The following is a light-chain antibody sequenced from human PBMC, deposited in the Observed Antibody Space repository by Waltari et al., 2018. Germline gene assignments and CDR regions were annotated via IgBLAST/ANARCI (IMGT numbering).Light chain of an antibody. CDR1: QSVSRA. CDR2: GAS. V-gene: IGKV3-20*01. J-gene: IGKJ1*01. CDR3: QQYVRLPVT. Sequence: EIVLPHSPGTLSLSLGERAIVSCRASQSVSRALAWYQQKPGQAPRLLIYGASTRATGIPDRFSGSGSGTDFSLTISRLEPEDIAVYYCQQYVRLPVTFGQGTTVEI.